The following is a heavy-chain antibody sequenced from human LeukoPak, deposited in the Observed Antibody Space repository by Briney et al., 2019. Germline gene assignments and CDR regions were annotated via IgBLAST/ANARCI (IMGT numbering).Heavy chain of an antibody. D-gene: IGHD3-10*01. J-gene: IGHJ4*02. CDR1: GFRFSLYE. CDR3: ATQAGYYDSGISDH. V-gene: IGHV3-48*03. CDR2: IRSSSSAI. Sequence: GGSLRLSCAASGFRFSLYEMNWARQAPGKGLEWVAYIRSSSSAIYYADSVKGRFTISRDNAKNSLYLQMNSLRAEDTAIYYCATQAGYYDSGISDHWGQGTLVTVSS.